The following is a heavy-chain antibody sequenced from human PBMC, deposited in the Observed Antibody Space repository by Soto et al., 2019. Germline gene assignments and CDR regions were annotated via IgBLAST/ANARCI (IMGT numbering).Heavy chain of an antibody. Sequence: SETLSLTCTVSGGSISSSSYFWGWTRQSPGKGLEWIASIGPGGNSNYNPSLKSRVTISSDASTNHFSLTVTSVTAADTAIYYCARHLGPTGVMDWGKGLLVTVSS. CDR2: IGPGGNS. J-gene: IGHJ4*02. V-gene: IGHV4-39*01. CDR3: ARHLGPTGVMD. D-gene: IGHD3-16*01. CDR1: GGSISSSSYF.